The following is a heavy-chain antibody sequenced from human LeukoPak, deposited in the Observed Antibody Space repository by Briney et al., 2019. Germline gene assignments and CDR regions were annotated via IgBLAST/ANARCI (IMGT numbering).Heavy chain of an antibody. D-gene: IGHD1-1*01. V-gene: IGHV3-43D*03. CDR2: ITWDGGSI. CDR1: GFTFDDYA. CDR3: AKDGRNYFDY. J-gene: IGHJ4*02. Sequence: PGRSLRLSCAASGFTFDDYAMHWVRQAPGKGLEWVSLITWDGGSIYYADSVKGRFTISRDNSRNSLYLQMNSLRAEDTALYYCAKDGRNYFDYWGQGTLVTVSS.